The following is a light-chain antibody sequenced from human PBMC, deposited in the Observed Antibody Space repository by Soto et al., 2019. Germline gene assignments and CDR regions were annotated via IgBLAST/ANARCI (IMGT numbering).Light chain of an antibody. CDR2: EVT. Sequence: QSVLTQPASVSGSPGQSITISCTGTSSDVGTYYLVSWYQQHPGKAPKLLIYEVTYRPSGVSTRFSASKSGSTASLTISGIQAEDEADYYCNSYSTTSSPHVLFGGGTKLTVL. CDR3: NSYSTTSSPHVL. CDR1: SSDVGTYYL. J-gene: IGLJ2*01. V-gene: IGLV2-14*02.